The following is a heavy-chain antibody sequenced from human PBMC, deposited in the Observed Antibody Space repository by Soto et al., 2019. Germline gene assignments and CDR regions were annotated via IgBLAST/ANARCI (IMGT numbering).Heavy chain of an antibody. CDR1: GGSISSYY. V-gene: IGHV4-59*01. CDR2: IYYSGST. Sequence: PSETLSLTCTVSGGSISSYYWSWIRQPPGKGLEWIGYIYYSGSTNYNPSLKSRVTISVDTSKNQFSLKLSSVTAADTAVYYCARAFSYGSSWYDYWGQGTLVTVSS. CDR3: ARAFSYGSSWYDY. J-gene: IGHJ4*02. D-gene: IGHD6-13*01.